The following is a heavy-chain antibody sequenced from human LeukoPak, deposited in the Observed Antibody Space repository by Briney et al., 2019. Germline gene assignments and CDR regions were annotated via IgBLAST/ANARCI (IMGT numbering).Heavy chain of an antibody. D-gene: IGHD2-2*01. CDR3: ARPGGDIVVVPQGAFDI. V-gene: IGHV5-51*01. CDR2: IYPGDSDT. Sequence: GESLKISCKGSGYSFTSYWIGRVRQMPGKGLEWMGIIYPGDSDTRYSPSFQGQVTISADKSISTAYLQWSSLKASDTAMYYCARPGGDIVVVPQGAFDIWGQGTMVTVSS. J-gene: IGHJ3*02. CDR1: GYSFTSYW.